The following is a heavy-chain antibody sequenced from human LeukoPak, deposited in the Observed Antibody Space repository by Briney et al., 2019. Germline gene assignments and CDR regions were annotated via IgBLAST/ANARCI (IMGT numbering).Heavy chain of an antibody. J-gene: IGHJ2*01. CDR2: IYPGDSDT. CDR1: GCSFTSYW. D-gene: IGHD6-19*01. CDR3: ASSVAGTFWYFDL. V-gene: IGHV5-51*01. Sequence: GGSLKISCKGSGCSFTSYWIVWVRQMPGKGLEWMGIIYPGDSDTRYSPSFQGQVTISADKSISTAYLQCSSLKASDSAMYYCASSVAGTFWYFDLWGRGTLVTVSS.